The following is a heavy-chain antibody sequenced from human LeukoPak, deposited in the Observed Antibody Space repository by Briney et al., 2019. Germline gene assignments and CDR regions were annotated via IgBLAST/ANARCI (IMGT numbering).Heavy chain of an antibody. CDR2: IYYSGST. J-gene: IGHJ4*02. CDR1: GGSISSSSYY. CDR3: ASKGATYSSSWYYFDY. Sequence: PSEALSLTCTVSGGSISSSSYYWGWIRQPPGKGLEWIGSIYYSGSTCYNPSLKSRVTISVDTSKNQFSLKLSSVTAADTAVYYCASKGATYSSSWYYFDYWGQGTLVTVSS. D-gene: IGHD6-13*01. V-gene: IGHV4-39*01.